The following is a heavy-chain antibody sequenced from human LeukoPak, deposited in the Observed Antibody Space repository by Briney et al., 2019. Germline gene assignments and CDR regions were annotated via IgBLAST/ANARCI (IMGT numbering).Heavy chain of an antibody. CDR3: AKDISVGATPYYFDY. D-gene: IGHD1-26*01. J-gene: IGHJ4*02. Sequence: PGGSLRLSCAASGFTFDDYAMHWVWHAPGKGLEWVSGIIWNSGSIGYADSVKGRFTISRDNAKNSLYLQMNSLRAEDTALYYCAKDISVGATPYYFDYWGQGTLVTVSS. CDR2: IIWNSGSI. CDR1: GFTFDDYA. V-gene: IGHV3-9*01.